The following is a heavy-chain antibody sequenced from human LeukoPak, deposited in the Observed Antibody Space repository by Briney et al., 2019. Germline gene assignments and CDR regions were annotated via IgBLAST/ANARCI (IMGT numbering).Heavy chain of an antibody. J-gene: IGHJ4*02. CDR1: GYSFTSYR. D-gene: IGHD1-26*01. Sequence: GESLKISCKASGYSFTSYRIAWVRQMPGKGLEWMGIIDPGDSDTRYSPSFEGQVTISADKSITTAYLQWSNLKASDTAMYYCARQVGAMLVDPYHFDYWGQGTLVTVSS. CDR2: IDPGDSDT. CDR3: ARQVGAMLVDPYHFDY. V-gene: IGHV5-51*01.